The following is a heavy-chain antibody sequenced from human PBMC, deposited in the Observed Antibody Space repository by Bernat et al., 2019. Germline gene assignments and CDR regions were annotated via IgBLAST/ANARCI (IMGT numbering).Heavy chain of an antibody. Sequence: QVQLVQSGAEVKKPGSSVKVSCKASGGTFSSYAISWVRQAPGQGLEWMGGIIPIFGTANYAQKCQGRVTITADKSTSTAYMELSSPGSEDQAVYYCAREEGYGGNSRFDPWGQVTLVTVSS. D-gene: IGHD4-23*01. CDR1: GGTFSSYA. J-gene: IGHJ5*02. V-gene: IGHV1-69*06. CDR2: IIPIFGTA. CDR3: AREEGYGGNSRFDP.